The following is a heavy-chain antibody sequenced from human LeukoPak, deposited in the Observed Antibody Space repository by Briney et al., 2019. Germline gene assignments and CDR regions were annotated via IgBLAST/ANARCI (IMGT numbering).Heavy chain of an antibody. CDR1: GGTFSSYA. V-gene: IGHV1-69*13. CDR3: ARAGIAAAGTLDY. D-gene: IGHD6-13*01. CDR2: IIPIFGTA. J-gene: IGHJ4*02. Sequence: GASVKVSCKASGGTFSSYAISWVRQTPGQGLAWMGGIIPIFGTANYAQKFQGRVTITADESTSTAYMELSSLRSEDTAVYYCARAGIAAAGTLDYWGQGTLVTVSS.